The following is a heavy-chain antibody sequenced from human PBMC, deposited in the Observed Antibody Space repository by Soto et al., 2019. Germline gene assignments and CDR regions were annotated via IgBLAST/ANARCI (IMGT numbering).Heavy chain of an antibody. V-gene: IGHV3-21*01. D-gene: IGHD3-10*01. J-gene: IGHJ4*02. CDR3: ARGVVVRGVIITPPPAY. CDR1: GFTFSSYS. CDR2: ISSSSSYI. Sequence: PGGSLRLSCAASGFTFSSYSMNWVRQAPGKGLEWVSSISSSSSYIYYADSVKGRFTISRDNAKNSLYLQMNSLRAEDTAVYYCARGVVVRGVIITPPPAYWGQGTLVTVSS.